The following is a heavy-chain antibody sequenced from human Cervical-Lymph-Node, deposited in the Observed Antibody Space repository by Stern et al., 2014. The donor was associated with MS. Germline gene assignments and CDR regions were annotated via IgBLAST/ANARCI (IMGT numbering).Heavy chain of an antibody. V-gene: IGHV2-5*02. J-gene: IGHJ3*02. CDR3: AHRTLSVRDDAFDI. CDR1: GFSLSNSEVG. CDR2: IFWDDDK. Sequence: QVTLKESGPTLVKPTQTLTLTCTFSGFSLSNSEVGVGWIRQPPGKALEWLALIFWDDDKRYSPSLKGRLTITKDISENQVVLTMTNMDPVDTATYYCAHRTLSVRDDAFDIWGQGTMVTVSS.